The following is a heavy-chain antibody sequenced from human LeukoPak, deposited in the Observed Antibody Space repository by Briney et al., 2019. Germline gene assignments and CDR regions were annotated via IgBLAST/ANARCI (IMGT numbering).Heavy chain of an antibody. CDR2: INPNSGGT. Sequence: GASVKVSCKASGYTLTGYYIHWVRQAPGQGLEWMGWINPNSGGTNYAQKFQGRVTMTRDTSISTAYMELSRLRSDDTAVYYCAREVRQWLVPDNWFDPWGQGTLVTVSS. V-gene: IGHV1-2*02. D-gene: IGHD6-19*01. J-gene: IGHJ5*02. CDR1: GYTLTGYY. CDR3: AREVRQWLVPDNWFDP.